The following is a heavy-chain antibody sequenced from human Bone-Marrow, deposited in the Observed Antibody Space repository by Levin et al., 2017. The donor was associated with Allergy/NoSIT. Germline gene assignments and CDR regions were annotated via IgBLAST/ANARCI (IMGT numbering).Heavy chain of an antibody. CDR2: FNPHNGDT. D-gene: IGHD3-10*01. V-gene: IGHV1-2*02. CDR3: ARETKLTDAFDI. CDR1: GYTFTGYY. J-gene: IGHJ3*02. Sequence: GESLKISCQASGYTFTGYYMHWVRQAPGQGLEWMAWFNPHNGDTHYAQKFQGRVTLTRDTSISTAYMDLSRLKSDDSAVYFCARETKLTDAFDIWGQGTMVIVSS.